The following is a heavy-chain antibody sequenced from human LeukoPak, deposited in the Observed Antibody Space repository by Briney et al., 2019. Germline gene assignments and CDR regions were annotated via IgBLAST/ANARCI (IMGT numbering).Heavy chain of an antibody. V-gene: IGHV3-23*01. J-gene: IGHJ4*02. CDR1: GFTFSRHG. CDR3: ASQGWTTSYYFDY. CDR2: ISPSGDIK. D-gene: IGHD4-11*01. Sequence: GGTLRLSCVASGFTFSRHGMNWVRQAPGKGLEWVSGISPSGDIKYYVDSVKGRFTVSRDNSKNTLYLQINSLRDEDTAVYYCASQGWTTSYYFDYWGQGALVTVSS.